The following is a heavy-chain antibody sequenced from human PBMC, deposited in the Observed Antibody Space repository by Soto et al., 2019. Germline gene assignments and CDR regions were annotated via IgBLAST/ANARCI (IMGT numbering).Heavy chain of an antibody. CDR2: TYYRSRWFN. J-gene: IGHJ4*02. D-gene: IGHD5-12*01. CDR1: GDSVSSNSAA. V-gene: IGHV6-1*01. Sequence: SQTLSLTCAISGDSVSSNSAAWNWIRQSPSRGLEWLGRTYYRSRWFNDYALSVKSRIIINPDTSKNQFSLQLNSVTPEDTAVYYCARDRGYSGYVPFYYWGQRTLVSVS. CDR3: ARDRGYSGYVPFYY.